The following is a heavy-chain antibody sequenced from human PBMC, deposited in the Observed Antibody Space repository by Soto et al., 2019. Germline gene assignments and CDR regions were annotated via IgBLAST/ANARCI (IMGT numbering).Heavy chain of an antibody. Sequence: GASVKVSCKASGYTFTSYDINWVRQATGQGLEWMGWMNPNSGNTGYAQKFQGRVTMTRNTSISTAYMELSSLRSEDTAVYYCARNYGDYLYYYYYMDVWGKGTTVTVSS. V-gene: IGHV1-8*01. CDR3: ARNYGDYLYYYYYMDV. CDR2: MNPNSGNT. CDR1: GYTFTSYD. D-gene: IGHD4-17*01. J-gene: IGHJ6*03.